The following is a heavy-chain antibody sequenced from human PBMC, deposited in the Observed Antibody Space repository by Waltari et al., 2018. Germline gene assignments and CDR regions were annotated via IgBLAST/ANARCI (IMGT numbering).Heavy chain of an antibody. Sequence: QLQLQESGPGLVKPSETLSLTCTVSGGSISSSSYYWGWIRQPPGKGLEWIGSIFHTWSTYYDPSLSSRVTISVDSSKNQFSLKLKSVTAADTAFYYCAREDYINYGRMDVWGKGITVTISS. CDR2: IFHTWST. V-gene: IGHV4-39*07. CDR3: AREDYINYGRMDV. D-gene: IGHD4-4*01. CDR1: GGSISSSSYY. J-gene: IGHJ6*04.